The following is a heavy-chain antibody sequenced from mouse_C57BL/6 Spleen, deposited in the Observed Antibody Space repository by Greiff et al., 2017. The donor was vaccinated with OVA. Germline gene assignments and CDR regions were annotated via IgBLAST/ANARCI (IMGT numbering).Heavy chain of an antibody. CDR1: GFTFSSYG. J-gene: IGHJ2*01. V-gene: IGHV5-6*01. D-gene: IGHD2-1*01. Sequence: VQLKESGGDLVKPGGSLKLSCAASGFTFSSYGMSWVRQTPDKRLEWVATISSGGSYTYYPDSVKGRFTISRDNAKNTLYLQMSSLKSEDTAMYYCARHGNSKGFDYWGQGTTLTVSS. CDR2: ISSGGSYT. CDR3: ARHGNSKGFDY.